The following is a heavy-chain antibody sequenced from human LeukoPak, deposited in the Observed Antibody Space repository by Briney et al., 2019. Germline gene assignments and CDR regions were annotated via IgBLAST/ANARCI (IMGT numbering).Heavy chain of an antibody. CDR2: IYPGDSDT. J-gene: IGHJ4*02. Sequence: GESLKISCKGSGYSFTCYWVGWVRQMPGRGLEWMGIIYPGDSDTRYSPSFQGQVTISADKSISTAYLQWSSLTASDTAIYYCARAPTSPTFGSGSYFDYWGQGTLVTVSS. D-gene: IGHD3-10*01. V-gene: IGHV5-51*03. CDR1: GYSFTCYW. CDR3: ARAPTSPTFGSGSYFDY.